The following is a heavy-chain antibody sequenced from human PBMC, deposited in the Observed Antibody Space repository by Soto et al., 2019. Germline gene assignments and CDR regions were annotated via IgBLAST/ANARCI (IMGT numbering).Heavy chain of an antibody. J-gene: IGHJ6*02. CDR3: ARPKRSGYDRGDSYYHTMDV. CDR1: GGTSSNFV. CDR2: ILPMFGAV. D-gene: IGHD3-3*01. Sequence: QVQLVQSGTEVKKSGSSVKVSCRASGGTSSNFVITWVRQVPGPGLEWLGGILPMFGAVKYAQKIQDRLIITADRSTQTAAMELGSLRSEDTAVYYCARPKRSGYDRGDSYYHTMDVWGHGTTVTVS. V-gene: IGHV1-69*06.